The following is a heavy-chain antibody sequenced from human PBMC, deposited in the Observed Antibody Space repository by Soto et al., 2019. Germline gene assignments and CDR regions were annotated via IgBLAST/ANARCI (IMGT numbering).Heavy chain of an antibody. V-gene: IGHV1-8*01. CDR3: ARGVDAGVDY. CDR1: GYTFTNQD. D-gene: IGHD7-27*01. J-gene: IGHJ4*02. CDR2: VSPKRGNT. Sequence: QVLLVQSGAEVKNPGASVKVSCKASGYTFTNQDMNWMRQATGQGLEWMGWVSPKRGNTRYAQKFQGRVTMTWDTSLGTVYMQLSSLSSEDTAVYYCARGVDAGVDYWGQGTLVTVSS.